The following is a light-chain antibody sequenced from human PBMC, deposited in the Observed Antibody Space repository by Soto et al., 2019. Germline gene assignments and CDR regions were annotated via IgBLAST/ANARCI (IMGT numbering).Light chain of an antibody. CDR2: GAS. CDR3: QQYGRSLT. Sequence: DIVLTQSPGTLSLSPGERATLSCRASQSVSSSHLAWYQQKPGQAPRLFIYGASSRATGIPDRFSGSGSGTDFTLTISRLQPEEFAVYYCQQYGRSLTFGGGTKVEIK. J-gene: IGKJ4*01. V-gene: IGKV3-20*01. CDR1: QSVSSSH.